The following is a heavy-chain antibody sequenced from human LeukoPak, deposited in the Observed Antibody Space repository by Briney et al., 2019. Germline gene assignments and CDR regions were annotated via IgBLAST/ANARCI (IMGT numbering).Heavy chain of an antibody. Sequence: GGSLRLSCAASGFSLGTYALSWVRQAPGGGLEGVAAISGSGDKTYHADSVKGRFTISKDNSEDRLSLQMDSLRAEDTAVYFCAKDTTAWWYHRAYMNVWGKGTTVTVSS. J-gene: IGHJ6*03. CDR3: AKDTTAWWYHRAYMNV. V-gene: IGHV3-23*01. D-gene: IGHD2-15*01. CDR2: ISGSGDKT. CDR1: GFSLGTYA.